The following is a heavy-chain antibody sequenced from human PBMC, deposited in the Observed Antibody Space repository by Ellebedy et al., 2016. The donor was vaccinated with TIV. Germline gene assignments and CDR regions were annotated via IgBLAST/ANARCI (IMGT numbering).Heavy chain of an antibody. Sequence: AASVKVSCKTSGYIFTAYYMHWVRQAPGKGLEWMGGFDPEDGETIYAQKFQGRVTMTEDTSTDTAYMELSSLRSEDTAVYYCATGAGPGGAFDIWGQGTMVTVSS. CDR2: FDPEDGET. CDR3: ATGAGPGGAFDI. D-gene: IGHD3-16*01. CDR1: GYIFTAYY. J-gene: IGHJ3*02. V-gene: IGHV1-24*01.